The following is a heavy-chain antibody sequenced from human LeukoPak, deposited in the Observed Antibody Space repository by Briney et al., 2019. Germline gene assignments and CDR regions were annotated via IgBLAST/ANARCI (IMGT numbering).Heavy chain of an antibody. Sequence: GGSLSLSCAASGLSLSSNNMHWVRQTPGGGLEWLSYISAGSGTVFSADSVKGRFSISRDNARESLFLQMSSLRVEDTGVYYCTRDLGLRRMIWGRGTLVIVSP. CDR3: TRDLGLRRMI. CDR2: ISAGSGTV. CDR1: GLSLSSNN. V-gene: IGHV3-48*04. J-gene: IGHJ2*01.